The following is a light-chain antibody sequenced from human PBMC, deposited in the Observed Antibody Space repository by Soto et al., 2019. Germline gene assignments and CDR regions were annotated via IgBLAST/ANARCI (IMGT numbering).Light chain of an antibody. V-gene: IGKV2-30*01. Sequence: DVVLTQSPLSLPVTLGQPASSSCRSSQSLVYSDGNTYLSWIHQRPGQSPRRLIYKVSNRDSGVPDRFSGSGSGTDFTLRISGVEAEDIGVYFCMQVSHWPTTFGRGTRLEIK. CDR3: MQVSHWPTT. CDR1: QSLVYSDGNTY. J-gene: IGKJ5*01. CDR2: KVS.